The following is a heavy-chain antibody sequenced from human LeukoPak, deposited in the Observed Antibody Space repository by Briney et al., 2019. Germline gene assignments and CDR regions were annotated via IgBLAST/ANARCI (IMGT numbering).Heavy chain of an antibody. D-gene: IGHD6-6*01. V-gene: IGHV4-59*08. CDR3: ERHRAYSSSSPFDY. CDR2: IYYTGST. J-gene: IGHJ4*02. Sequence: SETLSLTCSVSGGSISSLYWSWIRQPPGKGLEWIGYIYYTGSTNYNPSLKSRVTMFVDMSKNQFSLRLSSVTAADTAVYYCERHRAYSSSSPFDYWGQGTLVTVSS. CDR1: GGSISSLY.